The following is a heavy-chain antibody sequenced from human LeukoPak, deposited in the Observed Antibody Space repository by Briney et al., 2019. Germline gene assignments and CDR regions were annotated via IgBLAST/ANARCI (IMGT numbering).Heavy chain of an antibody. D-gene: IGHD3-10*01. J-gene: IGHJ4*02. CDR3: ARLTDYYGSGSYHPYYFDY. CDR1: GYSFTSYW. Sequence: GESLKISCKGSGYSFTSYWIGWVRQMPGKGLEWMGIIYPGDSDTRYSPSFQGQVTISADKSISTAYLQWSSLKASDTATYYCARLTDYYGSGSYHPYYFDYWGQGTLVTVSS. CDR2: IYPGDSDT. V-gene: IGHV5-51*01.